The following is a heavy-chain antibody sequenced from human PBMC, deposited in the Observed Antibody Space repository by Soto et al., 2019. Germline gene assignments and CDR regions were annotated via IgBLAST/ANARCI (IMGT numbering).Heavy chain of an antibody. CDR2: ISGSGGST. CDR1: GVTFSSYA. CDR3: AKGDTAVIYYYYGMDA. V-gene: IGHV3-23*01. Sequence: GGSLRLSCAASGVTFSSYAMSWVRQAPGKGLEWVSAISGSGGSTYYAYSVKGRFTISRDNSKNTLYLQMNSLRAEDTAVYYCAKGDTAVIYYYYGMDAWGQGTTVTVS. J-gene: IGHJ6*02. D-gene: IGHD5-18*01.